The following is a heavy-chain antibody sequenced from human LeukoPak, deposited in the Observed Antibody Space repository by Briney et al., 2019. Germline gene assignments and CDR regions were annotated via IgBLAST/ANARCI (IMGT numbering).Heavy chain of an antibody. J-gene: IGHJ4*02. CDR1: GGSISSYY. D-gene: IGHD4-23*01. CDR2: VYYSGST. V-gene: IGHV4-59*12. CDR3: ARSWPGGYLDY. Sequence: PSETLSLTCTVSGGSISSYYWSWIRQPPGKGLEWIGYVYYSGSTNYNPSLKSRVTISVDTSKNQFSLKLSSVTAADTAVYYCARSWPGGYLDYWGQGTLVTVSS.